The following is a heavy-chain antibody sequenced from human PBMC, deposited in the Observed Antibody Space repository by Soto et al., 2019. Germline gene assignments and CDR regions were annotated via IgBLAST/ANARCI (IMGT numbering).Heavy chain of an antibody. J-gene: IGHJ6*02. V-gene: IGHV4-34*01. Sequence: SETLSLTCAVYGGSFSGYYWSWIRQPPGKALEWIGEINHSGSTNYNPSLKSRVTISVDTSKNQFSLKLSSVTAADTAVYYCARVKGSVGTVTYYYYGMDVWGQGTTVTVS. D-gene: IGHD4-4*01. CDR3: ARVKGSVGTVTYYYYGMDV. CDR2: INHSGST. CDR1: GGSFSGYY.